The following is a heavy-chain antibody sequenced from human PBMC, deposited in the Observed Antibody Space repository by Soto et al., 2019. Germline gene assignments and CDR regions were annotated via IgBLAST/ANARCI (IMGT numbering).Heavy chain of an antibody. J-gene: IGHJ6*02. Sequence: QVQLVESGGGVVQPGRSLRLSCAASRFTFSSYGMHWVRQAPGKGLEWVAVIWYDGSNKYYADSVKGRFTISRDNSKNTLYLQMNSLRAEDTAVYYCARDEGSDTAMVTGLYYGMDVWGQGTTVTVSS. CDR1: RFTFSSYG. D-gene: IGHD5-18*01. CDR2: IWYDGSNK. V-gene: IGHV3-33*01. CDR3: ARDEGSDTAMVTGLYYGMDV.